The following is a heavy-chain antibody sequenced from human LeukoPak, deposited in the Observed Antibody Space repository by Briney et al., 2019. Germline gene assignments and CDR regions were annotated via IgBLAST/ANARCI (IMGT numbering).Heavy chain of an antibody. Sequence: PSQTLSLTCTVSGDSISSGDYYWSWIRQPAGKGLEWIGRISSSGSTNYNPSLKSRVTISVDTSKNQFSLKLSSVTAADTAVYYCASGSYSFYYFDYWGQGTLVTVSS. D-gene: IGHD1-26*01. CDR1: GDSISSGDYY. V-gene: IGHV4-61*02. J-gene: IGHJ4*02. CDR2: ISSSGST. CDR3: ASGSYSFYYFDY.